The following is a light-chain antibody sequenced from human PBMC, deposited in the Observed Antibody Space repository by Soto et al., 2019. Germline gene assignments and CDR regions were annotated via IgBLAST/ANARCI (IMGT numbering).Light chain of an antibody. V-gene: IGKV4-1*01. CDR2: WAS. CDR1: QSILYSSNNKNY. J-gene: IGKJ5*01. CDR3: QQYYSTPPT. Sequence: DIVMTQSPDSLAVSLGERATINCKSSQSILYSSNNKNYLAWYQQKPGQPPKLLIYWASTRESGVPDRFSGSGSGTDFTLTISSLQAEDVTVYYCQQYYSTPPTFRQGTRLEI.